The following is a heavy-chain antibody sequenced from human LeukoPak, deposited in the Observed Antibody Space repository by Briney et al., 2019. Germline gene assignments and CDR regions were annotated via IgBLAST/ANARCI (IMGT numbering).Heavy chain of an antibody. V-gene: IGHV3-30*18. CDR3: AKWSGNRPLYYFDY. CDR2: ISSSVGNSK. J-gene: IGHJ4*02. D-gene: IGHD3-3*01. CDR1: GFTFTCCG. Sequence: PGTSLRLSCATSGFTFTCCGMHWVREASGKGLECVAAISSSVGNSKYYAVSVKGRFTISRDNSKNTVYLQMNSLRADDTAVYYCAKWSGNRPLYYFDYWGQGTLVTVSS.